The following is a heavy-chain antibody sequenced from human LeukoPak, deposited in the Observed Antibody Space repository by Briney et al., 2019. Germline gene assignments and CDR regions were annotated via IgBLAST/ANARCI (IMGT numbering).Heavy chain of an antibody. CDR2: ISWNSGSI. CDR1: GFTFDDYG. J-gene: IGHJ4*02. V-gene: IGHV3-9*01. CDR3: AKEVIVGNFDY. D-gene: IGHD3-22*01. Sequence: SGGSLRLSWAGSGFTFDDYGMHWVRQAPGKGLEWVSGISWNSGSIGYADSVKGRFTICRDNAKNSLYPQMNSLRAEDTALYYCAKEVIVGNFDYWGQGTLVTVSS.